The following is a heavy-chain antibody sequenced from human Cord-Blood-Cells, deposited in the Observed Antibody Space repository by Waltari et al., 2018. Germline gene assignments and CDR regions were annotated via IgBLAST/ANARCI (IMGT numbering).Heavy chain of an antibody. V-gene: IGHV1-3*01. D-gene: IGHD6-19*01. Sequence: QVQLVQSGAEVKKPGASVKVSCKASGYTFTSYAMHWVRQAPGQRLEWMGWINAGNGNTKYSQKFQGRVTITRDTSASTAYMELSSLRSEDTAVYYCARAQKKRFGAVAAGMDVWGQGTTVTVSS. J-gene: IGHJ6*02. CDR3: ARAQKKRFGAVAAGMDV. CDR1: GYTFTSYA. CDR2: INAGNGNT.